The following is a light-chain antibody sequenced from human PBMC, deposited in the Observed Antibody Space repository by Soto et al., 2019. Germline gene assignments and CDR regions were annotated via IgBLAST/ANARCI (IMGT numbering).Light chain of an antibody. CDR2: GAT. CDR1: QSVSSSY. Sequence: EIVLMQSPGTLSLFPGERATLSCRASQSVSSSYLAWYQQKPGQAPRLLIYGATSRATGIPDRFSGSGSGTDFTLTISRLEPEDFAVYYCQQYGSSLLTFGGGTTVDIK. CDR3: QQYGSSLLT. J-gene: IGKJ4*01. V-gene: IGKV3-20*01.